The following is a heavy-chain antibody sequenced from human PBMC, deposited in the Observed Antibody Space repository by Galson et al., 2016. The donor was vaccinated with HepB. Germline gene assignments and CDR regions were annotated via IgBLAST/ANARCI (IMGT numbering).Heavy chain of an antibody. CDR3: AREGGYCFSTSCRYFDY. CDR1: RFTFRTYS. Sequence: SLRLSCAASRFTFRTYSMNWVRQAPGKGLEWVSSINSIGDIYCADSVKGRFTISRDNGKNSLYLQMNSLRAEDTAVYYCAREGGYCFSTSCRYFDYWGQGSLFTVSS. CDR2: INSIGDI. V-gene: IGHV3-21*01. J-gene: IGHJ4*02. D-gene: IGHD2-2*01.